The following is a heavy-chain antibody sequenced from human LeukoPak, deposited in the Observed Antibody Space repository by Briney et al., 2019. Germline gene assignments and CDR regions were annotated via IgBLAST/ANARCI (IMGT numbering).Heavy chain of an antibody. CDR2: ISISGDDT. CDR3: ANPEWGTYLVGFDY. Sequence: GGSLRLSCAASGFTFSSSAMNCVRQAPGKGLEWVSAISISGDDTYYAESVKGRFTISRDNSKNTLYLRMNSLRAEDTAVYFCANPEWGTYLVGFDYWGQGTLVTVSS. J-gene: IGHJ4*02. D-gene: IGHD1-26*01. CDR1: GFTFSSSA. V-gene: IGHV3-23*01.